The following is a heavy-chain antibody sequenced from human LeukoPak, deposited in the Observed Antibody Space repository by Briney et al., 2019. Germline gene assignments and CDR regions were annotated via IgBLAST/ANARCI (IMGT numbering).Heavy chain of an antibody. J-gene: IGHJ6*02. CDR2: IYSGGST. CDR1: GFTVSSNY. V-gene: IGHV3-53*01. D-gene: IGHD2-15*01. Sequence: GGSLRLSCAASGFTVSSNYMSWVRQAPGKGLEWVSVIYSGGSTYYADSVKGRFTISRHNSKNTLYLQMNSLRAEDTAVYYCARDPSFRKVDYYYGMDVWGQGTTVTVSS. CDR3: ARDPSFRKVDYYYGMDV.